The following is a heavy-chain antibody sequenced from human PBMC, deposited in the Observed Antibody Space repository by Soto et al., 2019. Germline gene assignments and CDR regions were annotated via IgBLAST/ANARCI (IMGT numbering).Heavy chain of an antibody. V-gene: IGHV4-59*01. CDR1: GGSISSYY. CDR2: IYYSGST. J-gene: IGHJ3*01. Sequence: WETLSLTCTVSGGSISSYYWSWIRQPPGKGLEWIGYIYYSGSTNYNPSLKSRVTISVDTSKNQFSLKLSSVTAADTAVYYCTGGWGDPFDFPRQGTTETGSS. CDR3: TGGWGDPFDF. D-gene: IGHD7-27*01.